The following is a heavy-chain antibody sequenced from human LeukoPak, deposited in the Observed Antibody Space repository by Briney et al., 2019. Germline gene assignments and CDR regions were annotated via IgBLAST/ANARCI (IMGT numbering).Heavy chain of an antibody. J-gene: IGHJ4*02. CDR2: ISSSDRTI. CDR1: GFTSSDYY. Sequence: PGGSLRRSCAASGFTSSDYYISWIRQAPGKGLEWVSYISSSDRTIHYADSVKGRFTISRDNAKISLYLQMYSLRAEDTAVYYCARDFAIFGTPFPFYWGQGTLVTVSS. CDR3: ARDFAIFGTPFPFY. D-gene: IGHD3-3*01. V-gene: IGHV3-11*01.